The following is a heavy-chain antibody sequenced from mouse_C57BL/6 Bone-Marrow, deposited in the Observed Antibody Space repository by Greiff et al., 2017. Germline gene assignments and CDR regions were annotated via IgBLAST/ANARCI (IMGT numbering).Heavy chain of an antibody. J-gene: IGHJ4*01. CDR2: ISSGGSYT. D-gene: IGHD1-1*01. CDR1: GFTFSSYG. CDR3: ARGCYGSSYDYYAMDY. Sequence: DVKLVESGGDLVKPGGSLKLSCAASGFTFSSYGMSWVRQTPDKRLEWVATISSGGSYTYYPDSVKGRFTISRDNAKNTLYLQMSSLKSEDTAMYYCARGCYGSSYDYYAMDYWGQGTSVTVSS. V-gene: IGHV5-6*02.